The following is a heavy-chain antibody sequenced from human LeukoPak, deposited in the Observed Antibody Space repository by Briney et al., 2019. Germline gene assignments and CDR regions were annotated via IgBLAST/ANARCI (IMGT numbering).Heavy chain of an antibody. CDR2: ISSSGSTI. V-gene: IGHV3-11*01. CDR3: ASRYGSGSYYPFDY. J-gene: IGHJ4*02. D-gene: IGHD3-10*01. CDR1: GLSVSVYY. Sequence: KPGGSLRLSCAASGLSVSVYYMSWIRQPAGKWLEWVSYISSSGSTIYYADSVKGRFTISRDNAKNSLYLQMNSLRAEDTAVYYCASRYGSGSYYPFDYWGQGTLVTVSS.